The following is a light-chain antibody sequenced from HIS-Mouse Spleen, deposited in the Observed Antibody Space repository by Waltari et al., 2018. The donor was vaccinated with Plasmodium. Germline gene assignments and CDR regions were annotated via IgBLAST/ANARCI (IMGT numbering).Light chain of an antibody. CDR1: ALPKQY. J-gene: IGLJ1*01. V-gene: IGLV3-25*03. CDR3: QSADSSGTYV. CDR2: KDR. Sequence: SYELTQPPSVSVSPGQTARIPCPGDALPKQYAFWYQQKPGQAPVLVIYKDRERPSGFPERFSGSSSGTTVTLTISGVQAEDEADYYCQSADSSGTYVFGTGTKVTVL.